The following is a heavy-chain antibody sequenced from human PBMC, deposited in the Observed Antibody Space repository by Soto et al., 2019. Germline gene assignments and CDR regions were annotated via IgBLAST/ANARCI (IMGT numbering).Heavy chain of an antibody. CDR3: ARRRVGSSSSAIDY. J-gene: IGHJ4*02. D-gene: IGHD6-6*01. V-gene: IGHV4-4*02. Sequence: PSETLSLTCAVSGGSISSSNWWSWVRQPPGKGLEWIGEIYHSGSTNYNPSLKSRVTISVDKSKNQFSLKLSSVTAADTAVYYCARRRVGSSSSAIDYWGQGTLVTVSS. CDR2: IYHSGST. CDR1: GGSISSSNW.